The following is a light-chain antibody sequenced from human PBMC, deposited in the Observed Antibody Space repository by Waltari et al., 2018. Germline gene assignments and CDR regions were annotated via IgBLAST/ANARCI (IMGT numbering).Light chain of an antibody. Sequence: QSALTQPASVSGSPGQSITISCTGTSSDVGGYNYVSWYQHTPGKAPKVKIYDVSQRPAGVSNRFSGSKSGNTASLTISGLQAEDEADYYCSSYTSSSTSLYVFGTGTKVTVL. J-gene: IGLJ1*01. CDR1: SSDVGGYNY. V-gene: IGLV2-14*03. CDR2: DVS. CDR3: SSYTSSSTSLYV.